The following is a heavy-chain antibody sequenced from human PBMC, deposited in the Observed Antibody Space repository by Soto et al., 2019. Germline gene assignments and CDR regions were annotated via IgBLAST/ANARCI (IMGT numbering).Heavy chain of an antibody. Sequence: ASVKVSCKASGGTFSSYAISWVRQAPGQGLEWMGGIIPIFGTANYAQKFQGRVTITADESTSTAYMELSSLRSEDTAVYYCARVSLTTPHYYYGMDVWGQGTTVTVSS. D-gene: IGHD3-3*01. CDR1: GGTFSSYA. V-gene: IGHV1-69*13. CDR3: ARVSLTTPHYYYGMDV. CDR2: IIPIFGTA. J-gene: IGHJ6*02.